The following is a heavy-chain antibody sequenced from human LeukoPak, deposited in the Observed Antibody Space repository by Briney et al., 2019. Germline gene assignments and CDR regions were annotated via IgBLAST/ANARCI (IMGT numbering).Heavy chain of an antibody. V-gene: IGHV3-21*01. D-gene: IGHD3-22*01. Sequence: GGSLRLSCAASGFTFSSYSMNWVRQAPGKGLEWVSSISSSSSYIYYADSVKGRFTISRDNAKNSLYLQMNSLRAEDTAVYYCARDTHDSSGTDYWGQGTLVTVSS. CDR1: GFTFSSYS. CDR2: ISSSSSYI. J-gene: IGHJ4*02. CDR3: ARDTHDSSGTDY.